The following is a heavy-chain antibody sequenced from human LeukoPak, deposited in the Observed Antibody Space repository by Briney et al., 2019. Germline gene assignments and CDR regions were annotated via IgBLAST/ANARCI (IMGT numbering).Heavy chain of an antibody. CDR2: MYYSGTA. Sequence: PSETLSLTXTVSGGSISSSSYYWGWIRQAPGKGLEWIGYMYYSGTAYYNMSLKRRVTISVDTSKNQFSLKLSSVTATDTAVHYCAGSGTYSDDAFDIWGQGTMDTVSS. CDR3: AGSGTYSDDAFDI. D-gene: IGHD3-10*01. V-gene: IGHV4-39*01. CDR1: GGSISSSSYY. J-gene: IGHJ3*02.